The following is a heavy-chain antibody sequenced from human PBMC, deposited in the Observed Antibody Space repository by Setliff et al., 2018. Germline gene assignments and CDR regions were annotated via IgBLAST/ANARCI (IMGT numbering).Heavy chain of an antibody. D-gene: IGHD3-22*01. V-gene: IGHV1-18*01. Sequence: ASVKVSCKASGYTFTSYGISWVRQAPGQGLEWMGWISTYNGDTDYAQKLQDRLTMTTDTSTSTVYMELRSLRSDDTAVYYCARHPPPNYFDIGALDSWGQGTLVTVSS. J-gene: IGHJ4*02. CDR3: ARHPPPNYFDIGALDS. CDR2: ISTYNGDT. CDR1: GYTFTSYG.